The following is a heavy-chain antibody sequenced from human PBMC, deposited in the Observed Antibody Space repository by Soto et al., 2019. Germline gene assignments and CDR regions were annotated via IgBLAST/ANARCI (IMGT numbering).Heavy chain of an antibody. V-gene: IGHV5-51*01. D-gene: IGHD3-3*01. CDR1: GYSFTSYW. J-gene: IGHJ6*02. CDR2: IYPGDSDT. CDR3: ARSGFWIGYPLYYHYVMAV. Sequence: GESLKISCKGSGYSFTSYWIGWVRQMPGKGLEWMGIIYPGDSDTRYSPSFQGQVTISADKSISTAYLQWSSLKASDTAMYYCARSGFWIGYPLYYHYVMAVRAQGTTVPVSS.